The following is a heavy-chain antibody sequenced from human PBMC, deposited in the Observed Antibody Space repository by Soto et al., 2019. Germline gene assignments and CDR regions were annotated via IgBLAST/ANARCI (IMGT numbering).Heavy chain of an antibody. CDR1: GFTFSNYA. D-gene: IGHD4-17*01. J-gene: IGHJ3*02. Sequence: PGGSLRLSCAASGFTFSNYAMTWVRQAPGEGLEWVSSISGSGGRTHYADSVKGRFTISRDNSRNTLSLQMDSLRADDTAVYYCGKDPNGDYVGAFDIWGQGTMVTVSS. CDR3: GKDPNGDYVGAFDI. CDR2: ISGSGGRT. V-gene: IGHV3-23*01.